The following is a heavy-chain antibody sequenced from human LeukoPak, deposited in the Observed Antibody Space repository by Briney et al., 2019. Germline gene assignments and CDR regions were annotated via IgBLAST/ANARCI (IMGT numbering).Heavy chain of an antibody. D-gene: IGHD3-16*01. CDR2: ITSSRSTI. Sequence: QPGGSLRLSCAASGFTFSGYSMNWVRQAPGRGLEWVSYITSSRSTIYYADSVKGRFTISRDNAKNSLYLQMNSLRAEDTAVYYCARDRTLGEFDFWGQGTLVTVSS. J-gene: IGHJ4*02. CDR1: GFTFSGYS. V-gene: IGHV3-48*01. CDR3: ARDRTLGEFDF.